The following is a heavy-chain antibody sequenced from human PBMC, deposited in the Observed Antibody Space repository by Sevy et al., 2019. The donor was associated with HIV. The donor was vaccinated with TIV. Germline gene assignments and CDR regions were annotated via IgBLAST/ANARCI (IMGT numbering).Heavy chain of an antibody. CDR2: ISAYNGNT. D-gene: IGHD6-19*01. J-gene: IGHJ4*02. V-gene: IGHV1-18*01. Sequence: ASVKVSCKASGYTFTSYDISWVRQAPGQGLEWMGWISAYNGNTNYAQKLQGRVTMTTDTSTSTAYMELRSLRSDDTAVYYGAGDQGSLYSSGGYDYWGQGTLVTVS. CDR3: AGDQGSLYSSGGYDY. CDR1: GYTFTSYD.